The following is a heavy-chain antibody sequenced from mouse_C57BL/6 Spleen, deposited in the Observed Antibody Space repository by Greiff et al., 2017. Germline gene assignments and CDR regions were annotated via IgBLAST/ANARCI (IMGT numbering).Heavy chain of an antibody. CDR2: SRNKANDYTT. V-gene: IGHV7-1*01. CDR3: ARDAWDYYGRRAIDY. D-gene: IGHD1-1*01. CDR1: GFTFSDFY. J-gene: IGHJ4*01. Sequence: EVNVVESGGGLVQSGRSLRLSCATSGFTFSDFYMEWVRQAPGKGLEWIAASRNKANDYTTEYSASVKGRFIVSRDTSQSILYLQMNALRAEDTAIYYCARDAWDYYGRRAIDYWGQGTSVTVSS.